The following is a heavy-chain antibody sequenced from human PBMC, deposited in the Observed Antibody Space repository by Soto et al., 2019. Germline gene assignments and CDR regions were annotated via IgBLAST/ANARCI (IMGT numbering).Heavy chain of an antibody. Sequence: ASETLSLTCTVSGGSISSGDYYWSWIRQPPGKGLEWIGYIYYSGSTYYNPSLKSRVTISVDTSKNQFSLKLSSVTAADTAVYYCARGAGSTGQHDYWGQGTLVTVSS. CDR2: IYYSGST. J-gene: IGHJ4*02. CDR3: ARGAGSTGQHDY. V-gene: IGHV4-30-4*01. D-gene: IGHD3-10*01. CDR1: GGSISSGDYY.